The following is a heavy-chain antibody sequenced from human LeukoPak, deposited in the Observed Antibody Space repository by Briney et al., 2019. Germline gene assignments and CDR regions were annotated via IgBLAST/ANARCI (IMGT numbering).Heavy chain of an antibody. V-gene: IGHV4-59*01. CDR1: GGSISSYY. Sequence: SETLSLTCTVSGGSISSYYWNWIRQPPGKGLEWIGYIYYSGSTNYNPSLKSRVTMSVDTSKNQFSLKLNSVTAADTAVYYCARESGSYLWRSWLNPWGQGTLVTVSS. D-gene: IGHD3-16*01. CDR2: IYYSGST. J-gene: IGHJ5*02. CDR3: ARESGSYLWRSWLNP.